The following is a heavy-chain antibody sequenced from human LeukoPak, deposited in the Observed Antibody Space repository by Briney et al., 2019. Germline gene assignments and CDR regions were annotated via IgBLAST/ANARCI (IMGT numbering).Heavy chain of an antibody. CDR2: INSDGSST. J-gene: IGHJ4*02. V-gene: IGHV3-74*01. Sequence: GGSLRLSCAASGFTFSRYWMHWVRQAPGKGLVWVSRINSDGSSTSYADSVNGRFTISRDNAKNTLYLQMNSLRAEDTAVYYCARDDGSGWYGYWGQGTLVTVSS. CDR3: ARDDGSGWYGY. D-gene: IGHD6-19*01. CDR1: GFTFSRYW.